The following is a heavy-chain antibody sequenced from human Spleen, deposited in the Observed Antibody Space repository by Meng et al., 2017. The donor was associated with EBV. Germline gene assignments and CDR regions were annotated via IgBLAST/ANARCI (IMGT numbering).Heavy chain of an antibody. CDR2: IYYSGST. CDR1: GGSISSYY. Sequence: QVQLQESGPGLVKTSETLSLTCSVTGGSISSYYWSWIRQPPGKGLEWIGYIYYSGSTNYNPSLKSRVTISVDTSKNQFSLNLSSVTAADTAVYYCARGVTHYYFDYWGQGTLVTVSS. J-gene: IGHJ4*02. CDR3: ARGVTHYYFDY. V-gene: IGHV4-59*01. D-gene: IGHD2-21*02.